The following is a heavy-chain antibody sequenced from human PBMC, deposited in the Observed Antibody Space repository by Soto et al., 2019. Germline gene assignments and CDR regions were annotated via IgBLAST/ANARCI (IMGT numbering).Heavy chain of an antibody. J-gene: IGHJ4*02. V-gene: IGHV3-23*01. D-gene: IGHD2-8*01. CDR1: GFTFITYA. Sequence: GGSLRLSCGASGFTFITYAMTWVRQAPGKGLEWVSSISSTGGTTDYADSVKGRFTISRDNSKNSLYLQMNSLRAEDTAVYYCVREVEYCTNGVCFPYFDYWGQGTLVTVSS. CDR2: ISSTGGTT. CDR3: VREVEYCTNGVCFPYFDY.